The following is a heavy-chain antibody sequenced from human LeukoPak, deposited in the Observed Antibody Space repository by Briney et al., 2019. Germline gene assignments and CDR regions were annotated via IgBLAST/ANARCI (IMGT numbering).Heavy chain of an antibody. D-gene: IGHD1-14*01. V-gene: IGHV3-30*18. CDR3: AKSLPGSPNWFDP. Sequence: PGRSLRFSCAASGFTFSSYGMHWVRQAPGKGLEWVAVISYDGSNKYYADSVKGRFTISRDNSKNTLYLQMNSLRAEDTAVYYCAKSLPGSPNWFDPWGQGTLVTVSS. J-gene: IGHJ5*02. CDR1: GFTFSSYG. CDR2: ISYDGSNK.